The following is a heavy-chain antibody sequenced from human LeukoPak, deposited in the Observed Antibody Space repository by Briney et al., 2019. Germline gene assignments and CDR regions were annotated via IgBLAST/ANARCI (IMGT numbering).Heavy chain of an antibody. V-gene: IGHV3-23*01. Sequence: GGSLRLSCTGSGFTFSTHAMTWIRQAPGKGPEWASSISGNGRSTYYSDSVKGRFTISRDNSKNTLYLQMNSLRAEDTAVYYCARVFFPLRFLEWLPVDYWGQGTLVTVSS. D-gene: IGHD3-3*01. CDR2: ISGNGRST. J-gene: IGHJ4*02. CDR3: ARVFFPLRFLEWLPVDY. CDR1: GFTFSTHA.